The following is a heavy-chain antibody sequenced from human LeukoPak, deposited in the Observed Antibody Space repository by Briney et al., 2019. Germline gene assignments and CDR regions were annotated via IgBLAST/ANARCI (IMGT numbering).Heavy chain of an antibody. Sequence: GGSLRLSCAASGFSAADNYMSWVRQAPGKGLEWVSVVSDGGSTYYADSVKGRFTISRGNSKYTLFLQMDSLRAEDTAVYYCASTFRDVTNYNYYMDVWGRGTTVTISS. CDR2: VSDGGST. CDR3: ASTFRDVTNYNYYMDV. D-gene: IGHD3-10*01. CDR1: GFSAADNY. V-gene: IGHV3-53*01. J-gene: IGHJ6*03.